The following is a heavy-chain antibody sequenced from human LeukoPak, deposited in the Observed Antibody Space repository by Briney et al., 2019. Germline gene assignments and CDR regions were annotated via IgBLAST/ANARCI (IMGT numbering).Heavy chain of an antibody. CDR3: ARLPVVGAAAYYYGMDV. V-gene: IGHV4-59*08. J-gene: IGHJ6*02. Sequence: SETLSLTCSVSGGSISVYYWSWLRQPPGKGLEWIGYIYYSGTTNYHPSLKSRVTISVDTSKNQFSLKLSSVTAADTAVYYCARLPVVGAAAYYYGMDVWGQGTTVTVSS. CDR1: GGSISVYY. CDR2: IYYSGTT. D-gene: IGHD1-26*01.